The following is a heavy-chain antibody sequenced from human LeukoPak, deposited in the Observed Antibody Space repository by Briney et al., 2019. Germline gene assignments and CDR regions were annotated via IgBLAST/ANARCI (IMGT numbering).Heavy chain of an antibody. CDR1: GFTFSSFA. V-gene: IGHV3-23*01. J-gene: IGHJ4*02. CDR2: ISGSGGST. CDR3: AKPFHYGSGSYSVFDY. Sequence: GGSLRLSCAAYGFTFSSFAMSWVRQAPGKGLEWVSAISGSGGSTYYADSVKGRFTISRDNSKNTLYLQMNSLRAEDTAVYYCAKPFHYGSGSYSVFDYWGQGTLVTVSS. D-gene: IGHD3-10*01.